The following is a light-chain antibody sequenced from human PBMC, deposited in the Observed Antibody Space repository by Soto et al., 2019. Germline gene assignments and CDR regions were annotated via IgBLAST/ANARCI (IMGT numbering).Light chain of an antibody. V-gene: IGKV1-5*01. CDR2: AAS. Sequence: DIQMTQSPSTLSASVGDTVTITCRSSESLDKWLAWYQQKPGTAPKLLIFAASTLVRGVPSRFSGRGSGTEFTHTISSLQAADYATFYCQPSHTEWTFGQGTKVAIK. CDR1: ESLDKW. J-gene: IGKJ1*01. CDR3: QPSHTEWT.